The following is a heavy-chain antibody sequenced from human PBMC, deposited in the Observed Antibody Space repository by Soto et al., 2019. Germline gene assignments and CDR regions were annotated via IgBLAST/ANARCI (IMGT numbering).Heavy chain of an antibody. CDR3: ARDMHAGLTHYFDP. CDR2: TSYTGNT. V-gene: IGHV4-59*01. J-gene: IGHJ5*02. CDR1: AGSITSYH. D-gene: IGHD1-20*01. Sequence: ESRSPTCLLAAGSITSYHSSWVRQFPGKGLEWIAYTSYTGNTNNNPSLQSLVTISMDTSENQLSLNLASMTAADTDVYYCARDMHAGLTHYFDPWGQGTMVTVYS.